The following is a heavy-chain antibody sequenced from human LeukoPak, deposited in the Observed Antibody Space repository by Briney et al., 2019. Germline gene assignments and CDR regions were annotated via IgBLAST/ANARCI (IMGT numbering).Heavy chain of an antibody. Sequence: PSQTLSLTCTVSGGSISSGGYYWSWIRQPPGEGLEWIGYIYHSGSTYYNPSLKSRVTISVDRSKNQFSLKLSSVTAADTAVYYCARVYCSSTSCYMGWFDPWGQGTLVTVSS. V-gene: IGHV4-30-2*01. CDR2: IYHSGST. J-gene: IGHJ5*02. D-gene: IGHD2-2*02. CDR1: GGSISSGGYY. CDR3: ARVYCSSTSCYMGWFDP.